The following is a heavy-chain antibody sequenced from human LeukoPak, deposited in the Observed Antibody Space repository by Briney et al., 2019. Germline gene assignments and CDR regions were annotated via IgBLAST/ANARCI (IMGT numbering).Heavy chain of an antibody. D-gene: IGHD6-13*01. CDR3: ARDLWNSSKGKYNWFDP. CDR2: IIPILGIA. Sequence: ASVKVSCKAFGGTFSSYTISWVRQAPGQGLEWMGRIIPILGIANYAQKFQGRVTITADKSTSTAYMELSSLRSEDTAVYYCARDLWNSSKGKYNWFDPWGQGTLVTVSS. J-gene: IGHJ5*02. V-gene: IGHV1-69*04. CDR1: GGTFSSYT.